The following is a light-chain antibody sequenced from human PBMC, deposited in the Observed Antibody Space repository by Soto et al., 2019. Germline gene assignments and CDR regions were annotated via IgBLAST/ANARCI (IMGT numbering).Light chain of an antibody. CDR3: QQYNNWPPLT. Sequence: EIVMTQSPATLSVSPGGRATLFCRASQSISSNLAWYQQKAGQAPRLLIYGTSTRATGIAARFSGSGSGTEFTLTISSLQSEDFGIYYCQQYNNWPPLTFGGGTKVEIK. CDR1: QSISSN. CDR2: GTS. V-gene: IGKV3-15*01. J-gene: IGKJ4*01.